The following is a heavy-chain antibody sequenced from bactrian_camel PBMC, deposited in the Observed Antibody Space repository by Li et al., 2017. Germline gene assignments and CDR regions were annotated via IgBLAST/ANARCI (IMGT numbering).Heavy chain of an antibody. CDR3: AEGRGSRGEHCYSLNY. J-gene: IGHJ4*01. Sequence: QVQLVESGGGSVQAGGSLRLSCTAPGFTSNGCGVASWYRQAPGKEREGVAIIGSSGTTGYADSVKGRFTISQDSARNTVYLQMNNLQPEDSATYYCAEGRGSRGEHCYSLNYWGQGTQVTVS. V-gene: IGHV3S55*01. CDR2: IGSSGTT. CDR1: GFTSNGCG. D-gene: IGHD6*01.